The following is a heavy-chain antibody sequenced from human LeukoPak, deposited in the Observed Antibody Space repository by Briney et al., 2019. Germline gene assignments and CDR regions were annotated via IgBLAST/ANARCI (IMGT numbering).Heavy chain of an antibody. CDR3: ARFYDSSGYYYARWFDP. CDR1: GYTFTGYY. D-gene: IGHD3-22*01. Sequence: GASVKVSCKASGYTFTGYYMHWVRQAPGQGLEWMGWINPNSGGTNYAQKFQGRVTMTRDTSISTAYMELSRLRSDDTAVYYCARFYDSSGYYYARWFDPWGQGTLVTVSS. V-gene: IGHV1-2*02. J-gene: IGHJ5*02. CDR2: INPNSGGT.